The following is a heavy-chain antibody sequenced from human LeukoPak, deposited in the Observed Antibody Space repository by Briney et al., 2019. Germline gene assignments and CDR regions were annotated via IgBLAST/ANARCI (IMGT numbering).Heavy chain of an antibody. CDR2: IYYSGNT. Sequence: SETLSLTCTVSGVSISSSNSYWGWIRQPPGKGLEWIGSIYYSGNTYYNASLKSQVSISIDTSKNQFSLKLSSVTAADTAVYYCARGPVVYCSSTSCSVYYFDYWGQGTLVTVSS. J-gene: IGHJ4*02. CDR3: ARGPVVYCSSTSCSVYYFDY. D-gene: IGHD2-2*01. V-gene: IGHV4-39*07. CDR1: GVSISSSNSY.